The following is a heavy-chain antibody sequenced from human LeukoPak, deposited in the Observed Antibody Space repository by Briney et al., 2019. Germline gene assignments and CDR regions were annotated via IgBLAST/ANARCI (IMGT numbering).Heavy chain of an antibody. CDR1: GGSFSGYY. V-gene: IGHV4-31*11. D-gene: IGHD3-22*01. Sequence: SETLSLTCAVYGGSFSGYYWSWIRQHPGKGLEWIGYIYYSGSTYYNPSLKSRVTISVDTSKNQFSLKLGSVTAADTAVYYCARSLYYYDSSGSFDYWGQGTLVTVSS. J-gene: IGHJ4*02. CDR2: IYYSGST. CDR3: ARSLYYYDSSGSFDY.